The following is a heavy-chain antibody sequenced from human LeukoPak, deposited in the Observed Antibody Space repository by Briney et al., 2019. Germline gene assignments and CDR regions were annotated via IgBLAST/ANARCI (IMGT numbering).Heavy chain of an antibody. CDR1: GFIFTPYE. Sequence: GGSLRLSCAASGFIFTPYEMNWVRQAPGKGLEWVSYISSTGITTYYADSVKGRFTISRDNARNSLFLQMNSLRAEDTAVYYSAKGFGYFDPWGQGTLVTVSS. D-gene: IGHD3-10*01. V-gene: IGHV3-48*03. J-gene: IGHJ4*02. CDR2: ISSTGITT. CDR3: AKGFGYFDP.